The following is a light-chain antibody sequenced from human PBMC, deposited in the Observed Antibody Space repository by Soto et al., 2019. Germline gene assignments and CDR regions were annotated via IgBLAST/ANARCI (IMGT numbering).Light chain of an antibody. CDR1: TSDVAYYNL. Sequence: QSVLTQPASVSGSPGQSITISCAGTTSDVAYYNLVSWYQQHPGRAPKLLIYEVDKRPSGVSVRFSASKSGATASLTISGLLPEDEAVYFCSTYAGHVPKFGGGTKLTVL. J-gene: IGLJ2*01. V-gene: IGLV2-23*02. CDR2: EVD. CDR3: STYAGHVPK.